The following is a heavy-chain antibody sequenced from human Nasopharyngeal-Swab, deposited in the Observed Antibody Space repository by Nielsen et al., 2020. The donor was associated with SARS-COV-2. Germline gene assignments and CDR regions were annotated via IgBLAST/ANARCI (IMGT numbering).Heavy chain of an antibody. V-gene: IGHV1-24*01. J-gene: IGHJ6*03. CDR1: GYTLTEVS. CDR2: FDPEDGET. CDR3: ATGVAVAGTPHSYYYYYYMDV. Sequence: ASVKVSCKVSGYTLTEVSMHWVRQAPGKGLEWMGGFDPEDGETIYAQKFQGRVTMTEDTSTDTAYMELSSLRSEDTAVYYCATGVAVAGTPHSYYYYYYMDVWGKGTTVTVSS. D-gene: IGHD6-19*01.